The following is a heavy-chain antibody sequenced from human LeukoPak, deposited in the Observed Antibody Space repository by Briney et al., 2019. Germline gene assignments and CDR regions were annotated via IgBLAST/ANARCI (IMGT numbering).Heavy chain of an antibody. D-gene: IGHD6-13*01. V-gene: IGHV4-61*08. Sequence: PSETLSLTCTVSGGSISSGDYYWSWIRQPPGKGLEWIGYIYYSGSTNYNPSLKSRVTISVDTSKNQFSLKLSSVTAADTAVYYCARAPGQQLVLFDPWGQGTLVTVSS. J-gene: IGHJ5*02. CDR1: GGSISSGDYY. CDR2: IYYSGST. CDR3: ARAPGQQLVLFDP.